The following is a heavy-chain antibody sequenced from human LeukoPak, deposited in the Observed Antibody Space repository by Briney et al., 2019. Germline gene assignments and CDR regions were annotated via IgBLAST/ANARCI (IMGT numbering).Heavy chain of an antibody. CDR2: ICHSGST. J-gene: IGHJ5*02. V-gene: IGHV4-30-2*01. CDR1: GGSISSGGYS. Sequence: TSETLSLTCAVSGGSISSGGYSWSWIRQPPGKGLEWIGYICHSGSTYYNPSLKSRVTISVDRSKNQFSLKLSSVTAADTAVYYCARVTPDCSSTSCYWGGDANWFDPWGQGTLVTVSS. D-gene: IGHD2-2*01. CDR3: ARVTPDCSSTSCYWGGDANWFDP.